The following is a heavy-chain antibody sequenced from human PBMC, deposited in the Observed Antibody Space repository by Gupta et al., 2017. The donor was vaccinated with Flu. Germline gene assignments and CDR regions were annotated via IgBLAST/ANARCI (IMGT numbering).Heavy chain of an antibody. CDR2: TSSSSSTI. CDR1: HS. Sequence: HSMNWVRQAPGKGLEWVSYTSSSSSTIYYADSVKGRFTISRDNAKNSLYLQMNSLRAEDTAVYYCARGGGATYYYYGMDVWCQGTTVTVSS. J-gene: IGHJ6*02. CDR3: ARGGGATYYYYGMDV. V-gene: IGHV3-48*01. D-gene: IGHD3-10*01.